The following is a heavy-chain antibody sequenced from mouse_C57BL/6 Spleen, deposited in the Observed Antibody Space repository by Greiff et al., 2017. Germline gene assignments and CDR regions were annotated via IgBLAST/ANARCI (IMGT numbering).Heavy chain of an antibody. Sequence: VQLQQPGAELVKPGASVKLSCKASGYTFTSYWMHWVKQRPGQGLEWIGMIHPNSGSTNYNEKFKSKATLTVDKSSSTAYMQLSSLTSEDSAVYYCARGGYYGSSYFDDWGQGTTLTVSS. CDR1: GYTFTSYW. V-gene: IGHV1-64*01. CDR2: IHPNSGST. D-gene: IGHD1-1*01. J-gene: IGHJ2*01. CDR3: ARGGYYGSSYFDD.